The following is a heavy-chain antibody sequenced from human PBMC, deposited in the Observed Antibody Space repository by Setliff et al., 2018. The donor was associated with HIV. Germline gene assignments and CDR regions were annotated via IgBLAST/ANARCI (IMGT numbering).Heavy chain of an antibody. CDR1: RFTFNDYW. J-gene: IGHJ6*02. CDR2: IGQDGSEK. D-gene: IGHD2-21*01. Sequence: GGSLRLSCVASRFTFNDYWMSWVRQAPGKGLEWVANIGQDGSEKNYVDSVKGRFTISRDNAKNSMDLQMNSLRAEDTGVYFCATDNGPSYSMDIWGQGTTVTVSS. CDR3: ATDNGPSYSMDI. V-gene: IGHV3-7*03.